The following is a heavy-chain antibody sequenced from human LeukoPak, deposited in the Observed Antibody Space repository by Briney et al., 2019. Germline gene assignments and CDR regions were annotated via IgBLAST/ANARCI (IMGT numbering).Heavy chain of an antibody. Sequence: SETLSLTRTVSGGSISSGDYYWSWIRQPPGKGLEWIGYMYYSGSTYYNPSLKSRATISVDTSKNQFSLKPSSVTAADTAVYYCARPYYYDSRIDPWGQGTLVTVSS. V-gene: IGHV4-30-4*01. CDR3: ARPYYYDSRIDP. J-gene: IGHJ5*02. CDR2: MYYSGST. CDR1: GGSISSGDYY. D-gene: IGHD3-22*01.